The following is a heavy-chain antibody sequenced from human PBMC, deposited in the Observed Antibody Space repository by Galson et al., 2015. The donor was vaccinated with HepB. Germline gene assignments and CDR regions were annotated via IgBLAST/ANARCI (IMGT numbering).Heavy chain of an antibody. CDR1: GGSFSGYH. CDR3: ARGNYYDSSGYKPPPGHDY. D-gene: IGHD3-22*01. CDR2: INHSGST. Sequence: ETLSLTCAVYGGSFSGYHWSWIRQPPGKGLEWIGEINHSGSTNYNPSLKSRVTISVDTSKNQFSLKLSSVTAADTAVYYCARGNYYDSSGYKPPPGHDYWGQGTLVTVSS. J-gene: IGHJ4*02. V-gene: IGHV4-34*01.